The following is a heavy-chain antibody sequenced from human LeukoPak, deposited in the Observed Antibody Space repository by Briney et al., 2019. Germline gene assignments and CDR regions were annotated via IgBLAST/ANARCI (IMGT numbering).Heavy chain of an antibody. CDR1: GFSFSNHG. Sequence: GGSLRLSCVASGFSFSNHGMHWVRQAPGKGLEWVSVIASDGGAKFYADSVKGRFTPSRDNSKNMFFLQMNFLTVEDTAIYYCAREATWGQWYFDHWGQGTPVTVSS. V-gene: IGHV3-30*03. J-gene: IGHJ4*02. D-gene: IGHD6-19*01. CDR3: AREATWGQWYFDH. CDR2: IASDGGAK.